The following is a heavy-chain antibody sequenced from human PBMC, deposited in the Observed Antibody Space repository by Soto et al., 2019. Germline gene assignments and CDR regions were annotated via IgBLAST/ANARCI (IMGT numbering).Heavy chain of an antibody. CDR2: IRGSGGST. CDR3: AKDRPTPLFHIVVVTAADY. CDR1: GFTFSSYA. J-gene: IGHJ4*02. V-gene: IGHV3-23*01. Sequence: EVQLLESGGGLVQPGVSLRLSCAASGFTFSSYAMSWVRQAPGKGLEWVSAIRGSGGSTYYADSVKCRFTISRDNSKNTLYLQMNSLRAADTAVYYCAKDRPTPLFHIVVVTAADYWGQVTLVTVSS. D-gene: IGHD2-21*02.